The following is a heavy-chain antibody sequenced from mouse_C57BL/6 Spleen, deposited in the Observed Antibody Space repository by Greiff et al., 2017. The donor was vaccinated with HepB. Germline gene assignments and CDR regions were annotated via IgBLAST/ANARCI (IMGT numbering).Heavy chain of an antibody. V-gene: IGHV1-42*01. J-gene: IGHJ2*01. D-gene: IGHD1-1*01. Sequence: EVQLQQSGPELVKPGASVKISCKASGYSFTGYYMNWVKQSPEKSLEWIGEINPSTGGTTYNQKFKAKATLTVDKSSSTAYMQLKSLTSEDSAVYYCARSRSSYLLDYWGQGTTLTVSS. CDR1: GYSFTGYY. CDR3: ARSRSSYLLDY. CDR2: INPSTGGT.